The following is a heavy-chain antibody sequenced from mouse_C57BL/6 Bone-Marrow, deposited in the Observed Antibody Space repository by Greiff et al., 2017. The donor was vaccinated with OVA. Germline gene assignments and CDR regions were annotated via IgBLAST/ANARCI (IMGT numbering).Heavy chain of an antibody. CDR3: ARWWGDYGGFDV. CDR2: INPNNGGT. V-gene: IGHV1-26*01. Sequence: EVQLQQSGPELVKPGASVKISCKASGYTFTDYYMNWVKQSHGKSLEWIGDINPNNGGTSYNQKFKGKATLTVDKSSSTAYMELRSLTSEDSAVDDCARWWGDYGGFDVWGTGTTVTVS. CDR1: GYTFTDYY. J-gene: IGHJ1*03. D-gene: IGHD2-4*01.